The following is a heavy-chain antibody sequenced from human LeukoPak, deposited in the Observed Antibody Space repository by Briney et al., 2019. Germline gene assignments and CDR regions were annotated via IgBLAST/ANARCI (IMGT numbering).Heavy chain of an antibody. CDR3: AKVARDRWDFWSGYYTTLDY. CDR2: IKHDGSEK. V-gene: IGHV3-7*01. D-gene: IGHD3-3*01. CDR1: GFIFTNYF. Sequence: GGSLRLSCAASGFIFTNYFMSWVRQAPGKGLEWVASIKHDGSEKYYVDSVRGRFTISRDNTKNSLYLQMSSLRAEDTAVYYSAKVARDRWDFWSGYYTTLDYWGQGTLVTVSS. J-gene: IGHJ4*02.